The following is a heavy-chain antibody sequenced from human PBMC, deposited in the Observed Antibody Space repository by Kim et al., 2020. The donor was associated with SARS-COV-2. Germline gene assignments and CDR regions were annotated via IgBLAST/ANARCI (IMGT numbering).Heavy chain of an antibody. CDR3: ARVRWLDTAMEPYYFDY. J-gene: IGHJ4*02. D-gene: IGHD5-18*01. Sequence: RKGRVTISVDTSKNQFSLKLSSVTAADTAVYYCARVRWLDTAMEPYYFDYWGQGTLVTVSS. V-gene: IGHV4-59*01.